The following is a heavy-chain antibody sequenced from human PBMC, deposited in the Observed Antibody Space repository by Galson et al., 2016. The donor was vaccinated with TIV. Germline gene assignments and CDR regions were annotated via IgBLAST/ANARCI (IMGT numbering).Heavy chain of an antibody. CDR1: GGSISSYF. V-gene: IGHV4-59*01. J-gene: IGHJ6*03. CDR3: ARDNPQYYYYMDV. D-gene: IGHD1-14*01. CDR2: IYYTGTT. Sequence: LSLTCTVSGGSISSYFWSWIRQPPGKGLEWIGDIYYTGTTNSNPSLKSRVTISGDISKNQFSLKLRSVTAADTAVYFCARDNPQYYYYMDVWGKGTRVTVSS.